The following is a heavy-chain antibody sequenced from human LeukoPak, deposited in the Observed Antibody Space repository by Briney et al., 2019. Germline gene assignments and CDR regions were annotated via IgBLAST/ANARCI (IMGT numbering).Heavy chain of an antibody. Sequence: GGSLRLSCAASGFTFSSYAMSWVRQAPGKGLERVSAISGSGGSTYYADSVKGRFTISRGNSKNTLYLQMNSLRAEDTAVYYCAKDKRWEPRPPDAFDIWGQGTMVTVSS. J-gene: IGHJ3*02. CDR3: AKDKRWEPRPPDAFDI. V-gene: IGHV3-23*01. D-gene: IGHD1-26*01. CDR2: ISGSGGST. CDR1: GFTFSSYA.